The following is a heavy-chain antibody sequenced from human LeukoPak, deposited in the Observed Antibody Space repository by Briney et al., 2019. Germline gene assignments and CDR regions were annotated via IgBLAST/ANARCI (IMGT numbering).Heavy chain of an antibody. V-gene: IGHV1-8*01. J-gene: IGHJ6*03. CDR1: GYSFTNFD. CDR3: ARGPQWRGDYYYMDV. Sequence: ASVKVSCKASGYSFTNFDINWMRQATGQGLEWMGWMNPNSGNKGYAQKFQGRVTMTMNTSISTAYMELSSLRSEDRAVYYCARGPQWRGDYYYMDVWGRGTTVTVSS. CDR2: MNPNSGNK. D-gene: IGHD6-19*01.